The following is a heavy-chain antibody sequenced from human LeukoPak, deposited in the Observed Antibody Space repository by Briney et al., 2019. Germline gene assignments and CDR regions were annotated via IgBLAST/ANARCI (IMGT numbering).Heavy chain of an antibody. J-gene: IGHJ6*03. CDR3: ARDAGTVVPAGYYYYMDV. CDR2: IYYSATT. Sequence: SETLSLTCTVSGGSISSSSYYWGWIRQPPGKGLEWIGSIYYSATTYYNPSLKSRVSISVDTSKNQFSLKLSSVSAADTAVYYCARDAGTVVPAGYYYYMDVWGKGTTVTVSS. V-gene: IGHV4-39*02. D-gene: IGHD2-2*01. CDR1: GGSISSSSYY.